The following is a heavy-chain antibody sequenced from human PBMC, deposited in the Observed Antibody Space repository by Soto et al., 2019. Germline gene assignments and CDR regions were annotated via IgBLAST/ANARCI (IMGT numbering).Heavy chain of an antibody. CDR1: GFTFSRYG. Sequence: SLRLSCAASGFTFSRYGMHWIRQAPGKGLDWVAIIWFDGSNKNYADSVKVRFTISRDNSKNTLYLEMNSLRADDTAVYYCASVNGDYVFDYWGQGSQVTVSS. CDR3: ASVNGDYVFDY. CDR2: IWFDGSNK. V-gene: IGHV3-33*01. D-gene: IGHD4-17*01. J-gene: IGHJ4*02.